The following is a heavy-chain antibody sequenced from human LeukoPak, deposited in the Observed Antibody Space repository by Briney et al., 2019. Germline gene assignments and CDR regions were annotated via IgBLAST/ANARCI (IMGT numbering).Heavy chain of an antibody. CDR1: GGTFSSYA. CDR3: ARDSYYGSGPYSDAFDI. Sequence: ASVKVSCKASGGTFSSYAISWVRQAPGQGLEWMGGIIPIFGTANYAQKFQGRVTITADESTSTAYMELSSLRSEDTAVYYCARDSYYGSGPYSDAFDIWGQGTMVTVSS. J-gene: IGHJ3*02. D-gene: IGHD3-10*01. V-gene: IGHV1-69*13. CDR2: IIPIFGTA.